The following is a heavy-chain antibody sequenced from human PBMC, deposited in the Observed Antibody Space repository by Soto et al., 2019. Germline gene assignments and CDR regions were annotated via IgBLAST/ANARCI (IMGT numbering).Heavy chain of an antibody. CDR2: IYPGDSDT. Sequence: GESLKISCKGSGYSFTGYWIGWVRQMPGKGLEWMGIIYPGDSDTRYSPSFQGQVTISADKSISTAYLQWSSLKASDTAMYYCARHRGSSSWYSRWFDPWGQGTLVTVSS. CDR3: ARHRGSSSWYSRWFDP. D-gene: IGHD6-13*01. CDR1: GYSFTGYW. J-gene: IGHJ5*02. V-gene: IGHV5-51*01.